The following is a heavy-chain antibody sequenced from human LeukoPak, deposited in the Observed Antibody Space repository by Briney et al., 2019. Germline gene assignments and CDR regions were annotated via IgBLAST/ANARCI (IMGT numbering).Heavy chain of an antibody. CDR1: GFTFSSYG. CDR2: IRYDGSNK. J-gene: IGHJ4*02. V-gene: IGHV3-30*02. CDR3: AKGPHYYGSGSFVGY. Sequence: GGSLRLSCAASGFTFSSYGMHWVRQAPGKGLEWVAFIRYDGSNKYYADSVKGRFTISRDNSKNTLYLQMNSLRAEGTAVYYCAKGPHYYGSGSFVGYWGQGTLVTVSS. D-gene: IGHD3-10*01.